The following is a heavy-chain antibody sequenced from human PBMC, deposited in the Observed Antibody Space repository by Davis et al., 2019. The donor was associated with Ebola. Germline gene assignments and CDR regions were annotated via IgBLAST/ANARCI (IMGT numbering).Heavy chain of an antibody. D-gene: IGHD6-13*01. CDR2: ISGSGGST. Sequence: PGGSLRLSCAASGFTFSSYAMSWVRQAPGKGLEWVSAISGSGGSTYYADSVKGRFTISRDNSKNTLYLQMNSLRAEDTAVYYCAKDPFSLVAAGWGAFDYWGQGTLVTVAS. J-gene: IGHJ4*02. CDR3: AKDPFSLVAAGWGAFDY. CDR1: GFTFSSYA. V-gene: IGHV3-23*01.